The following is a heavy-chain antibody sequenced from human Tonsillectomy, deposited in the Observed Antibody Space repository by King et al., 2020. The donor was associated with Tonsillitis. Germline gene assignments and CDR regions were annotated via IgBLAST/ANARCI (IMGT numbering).Heavy chain of an antibody. CDR3: TSTIELVPAAIEYYYGMDV. CDR2: IKSKADGGTT. D-gene: IGHD2-2*02. Sequence: VQLVESGGGLVKPGGSLRLSCAASGFTFSNAWMTWVRQAPGKGLEWVGRIKSKADGGTTDYAAPVKGRFTISRDDSKNTLYLQMNSLKAEDTAVYYFTSTIELVPAAIEYYYGMDVWGQGTTVTVSS. CDR1: GFTFSNAW. V-gene: IGHV3-15*01. J-gene: IGHJ6*02.